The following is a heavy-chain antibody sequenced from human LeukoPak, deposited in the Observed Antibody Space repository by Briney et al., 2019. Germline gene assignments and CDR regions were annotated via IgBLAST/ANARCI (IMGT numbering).Heavy chain of an antibody. D-gene: IGHD5-18*01. V-gene: IGHV3-30*02. Sequence: PGGSLRLSCAASGFTFSSYGMHWVRQAPGKWLEWVAFIRYDGSIKYYADSVKGRFTISRDSSKNTLYLQMNSLRAEDTAVYYCAKDKYSPFDYWGQGTLVTVSS. J-gene: IGHJ4*02. CDR2: IRYDGSIK. CDR3: AKDKYSPFDY. CDR1: GFTFSSYG.